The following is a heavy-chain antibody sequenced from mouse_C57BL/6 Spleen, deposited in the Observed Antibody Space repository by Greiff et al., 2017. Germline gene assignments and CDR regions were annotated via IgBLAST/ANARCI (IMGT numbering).Heavy chain of an antibody. CDR3: VYSNYEDYFDY. J-gene: IGHJ2*01. Sequence: QVQLQQPGAELVKPGASVKLSCKASGYTFTSYWMHWVKQRPGQGLEWIGMIHPNSGSTNYNEKFKSKATLTVDKSSSTAYMQLSSLTSEDSAVXYCVYSNYEDYFDYWGPGTTLTVSS. CDR2: IHPNSGST. CDR1: GYTFTSYW. D-gene: IGHD2-5*01. V-gene: IGHV1-64*01.